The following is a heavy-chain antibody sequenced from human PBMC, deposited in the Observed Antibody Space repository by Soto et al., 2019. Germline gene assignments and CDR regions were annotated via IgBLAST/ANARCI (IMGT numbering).Heavy chain of an antibody. Sequence: EVQLVESGGGLVQPGGSLRLSCAASGFTFSSYWMSWVRQAPGKGLEWVANIKQDGSEKYYVDSVKGRFTISRDNAKNSLYLQMNSLRAEDTAVYYCARDPHSAPGYHSSGYPIRVAIDYWGQGTLVTVSS. D-gene: IGHD3-22*01. CDR1: GFTFSSYW. CDR3: ARDPHSAPGYHSSGYPIRVAIDY. J-gene: IGHJ4*02. CDR2: IKQDGSEK. V-gene: IGHV3-7*01.